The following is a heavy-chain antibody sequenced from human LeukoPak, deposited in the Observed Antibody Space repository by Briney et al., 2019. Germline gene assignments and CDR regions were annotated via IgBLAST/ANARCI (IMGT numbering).Heavy chain of an antibody. Sequence: GGSLRLSCAASGFTFSNYGMSWVRQAPGKGLEWVSTISGSGGSTYYADSVKGRYTISRDNSKNTLYLQMNSLRAEDTAVYYCAKEHYGSGSYGAFDIWGQGTMVTVSS. CDR1: GFTFSNYG. CDR2: ISGSGGST. V-gene: IGHV3-23*01. J-gene: IGHJ3*02. CDR3: AKEHYGSGSYGAFDI. D-gene: IGHD3-10*01.